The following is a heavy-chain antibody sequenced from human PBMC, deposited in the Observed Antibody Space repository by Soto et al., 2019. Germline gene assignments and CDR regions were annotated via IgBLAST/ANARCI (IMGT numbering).Heavy chain of an antibody. D-gene: IGHD5-12*01. J-gene: IGHJ3*02. CDR2: IWYDGSNK. Sequence: WGSLRLSCAASGFTFISYGMHWVRQAPGKGLEWVAVIWYDGSNKYYADSVKGRFTISRDNSKNTLYLQMNSLRAEDTAVYYYARGGVLYVDIVATGAFDIWGQGTMVTVSS. CDR3: ARGGVLYVDIVATGAFDI. V-gene: IGHV3-33*01. CDR1: GFTFISYG.